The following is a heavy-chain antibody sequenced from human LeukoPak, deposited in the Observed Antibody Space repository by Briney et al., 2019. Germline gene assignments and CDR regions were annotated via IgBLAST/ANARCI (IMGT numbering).Heavy chain of an antibody. D-gene: IGHD6-13*01. V-gene: IGHV1-2*02. J-gene: IGHJ4*02. CDR3: ARRKIAARYLDY. Sequence: ASVKVSCKASGYTFTGYYMHWVRQAPGQGLEWMGWINPNSSGTNYAQKFQGRVTMTRDTSISTAYMELSRLRSDDTAVYYCARRKIAARYLDYWGQGTLVTVSS. CDR1: GYTFTGYY. CDR2: INPNSSGT.